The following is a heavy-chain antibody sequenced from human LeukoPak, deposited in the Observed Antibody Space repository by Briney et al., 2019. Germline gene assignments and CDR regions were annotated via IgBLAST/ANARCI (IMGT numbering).Heavy chain of an antibody. V-gene: IGHV3-49*04. CDR1: GFTFSSYA. J-gene: IGHJ4*02. CDR3: TRDQTPYY. CDR2: IRSKIYGGTP. Sequence: GGSLRLSCAASGFTFSSYAMHWVRQAPGKGLEWVGFIRSKIYGGTPEYAASVKGRFTISRDDSKGIAYLQMNSLETEDTAVYYCTRDQTPYYWGQGTLVTVSS.